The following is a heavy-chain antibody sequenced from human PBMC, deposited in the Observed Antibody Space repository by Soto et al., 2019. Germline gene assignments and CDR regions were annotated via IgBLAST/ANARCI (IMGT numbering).Heavy chain of an antibody. CDR2: IYYTGTT. CDR3: AREQRSIVSPWFDP. D-gene: IGHD2-15*01. V-gene: IGHV4-59*01. J-gene: IGHJ5*02. CDR1: GSPISSYY. Sequence: SETLSLTCNVSGSPISSYYWSWSRQPPGQGLEWVGYIYYTGTTTYNPSLRSRVTISVDTSKSQFSLKLTSVTAADTAVYYCAREQRSIVSPWFDPWGQGTLVTVSS.